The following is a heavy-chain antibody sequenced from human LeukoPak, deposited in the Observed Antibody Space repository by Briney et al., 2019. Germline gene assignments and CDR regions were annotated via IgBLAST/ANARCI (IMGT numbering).Heavy chain of an antibody. CDR1: GFAFSSLA. V-gene: IGHV3-30-3*01. Sequence: GGSLRLSCAVSGFAFSSLAMHWVRQAPGKGLEWGAFISYDGNNQYYADSVKGRFTISRDNSKNTLYLQMNNLRAEDTAIYYCARVGSRYCSGANCYDGFWGQGTLVSVSS. CDR3: ARVGSRYCSGANCYDGF. D-gene: IGHD2-15*01. J-gene: IGHJ4*02. CDR2: ISYDGNNQ.